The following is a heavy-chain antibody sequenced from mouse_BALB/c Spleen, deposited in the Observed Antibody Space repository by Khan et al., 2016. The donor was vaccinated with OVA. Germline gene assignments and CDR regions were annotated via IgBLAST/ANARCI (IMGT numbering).Heavy chain of an antibody. J-gene: IGHJ4*01. D-gene: IGHD2-14*01. V-gene: IGHV9-3-1*01. Sequence: QIQLVQSGPELKKPGETVQISCKASGFTFTNYGMNWVRQAPGKGLKWMGWINTYTGEPTFTDDFKGRFAFSLETSASTAYWQINSLKNEDTATYFCARVGYNGTMDLWGQGTSVTVSS. CDR3: ARVGYNGTMDL. CDR1: GFTFTNYG. CDR2: INTYTGEP.